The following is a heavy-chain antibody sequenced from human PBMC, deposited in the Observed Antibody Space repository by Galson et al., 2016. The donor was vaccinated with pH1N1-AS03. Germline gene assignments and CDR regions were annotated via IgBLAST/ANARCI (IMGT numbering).Heavy chain of an antibody. CDR1: GDSFTGYW. D-gene: IGHD3-10*01. V-gene: IGHV5-10-1*01. CDR3: ASYGSGSSPFDY. Sequence: QSGAEVKKPGESLRISCKASGDSFTGYWINWVRQMPGKGLEWMGRIDLSASYTNYSPSFQGHVTISADKSIPAAYLQWNSLKASDTAVYYCASYGSGSSPFDYWGQGTLVTVSS. J-gene: IGHJ4*02. CDR2: IDLSASYT.